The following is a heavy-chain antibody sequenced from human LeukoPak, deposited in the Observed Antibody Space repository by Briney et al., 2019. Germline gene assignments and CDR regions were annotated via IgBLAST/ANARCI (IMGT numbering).Heavy chain of an antibody. J-gene: IGHJ4*02. D-gene: IGHD5-24*01. Sequence: GGSLRLSCAASGFTFSSCAMSWVRQAPGKGLEWVSAISGRGGRPYYADSVKGRFTISRDNSRNTLYLQMDSLRAEDTAVYYCAKEGYNYVIDYWGQGTLVTVSS. V-gene: IGHV3-23*01. CDR2: ISGRGGRP. CDR1: GFTFSSCA. CDR3: AKEGYNYVIDY.